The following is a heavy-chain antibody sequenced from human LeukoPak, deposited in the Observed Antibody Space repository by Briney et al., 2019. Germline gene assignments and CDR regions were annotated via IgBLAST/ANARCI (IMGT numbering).Heavy chain of an antibody. D-gene: IGHD4-17*01. J-gene: IGHJ6*03. Sequence: SETLSLTCTVSGGSISSYYWSWIRQPPGRGVEWIGYIYYSGSTNYNPSLKSRVTISVDTSKNKFSLKLSSVTAADTAVYYCASTVTTSSYYYYYYMDVWGKGTTVTVSS. V-gene: IGHV4-59*08. CDR2: IYYSGST. CDR3: ASTVTTSSYYYYYYMDV. CDR1: GGSISSYY.